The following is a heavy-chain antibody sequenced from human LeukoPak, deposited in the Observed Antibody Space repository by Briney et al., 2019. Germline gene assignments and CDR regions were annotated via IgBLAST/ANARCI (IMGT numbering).Heavy chain of an antibody. Sequence: SETLSLTCNVSGGSIRSYYWSWIRQPPGKGLEWIGYIYYSGSTNCNPSLKSRLTMSIDMSKNQFSLKLSSVTAADTALYYCARSSYGYRLNYWGQGTLVTVSS. CDR3: ARSSYGYRLNY. V-gene: IGHV4-59*01. J-gene: IGHJ4*02. CDR1: GGSIRSYY. D-gene: IGHD5-18*01. CDR2: IYYSGST.